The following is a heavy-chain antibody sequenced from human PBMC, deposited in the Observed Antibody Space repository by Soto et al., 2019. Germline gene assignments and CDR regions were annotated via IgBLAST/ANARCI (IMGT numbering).Heavy chain of an antibody. J-gene: IGHJ6*02. Sequence: GGSLRLSCAASGFTFSSYAMSWVRQAPGKGLEWVSAISGSGGSTYYADSVKGRFTISRDNSKNTLYLQMNSLRAEDTAVYYCAKADYDFWSGYYLYYYYGMDVWGQGTTVTV. CDR3: AKADYDFWSGYYLYYYYGMDV. CDR1: GFTFSSYA. V-gene: IGHV3-23*01. D-gene: IGHD3-3*01. CDR2: ISGSGGST.